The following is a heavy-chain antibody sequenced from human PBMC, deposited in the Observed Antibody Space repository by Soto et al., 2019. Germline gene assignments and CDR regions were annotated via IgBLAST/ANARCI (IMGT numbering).Heavy chain of an antibody. V-gene: IGHV3-48*01. D-gene: IGHD3-9*01. CDR1: GFTFSSYS. J-gene: IGHJ4*02. Sequence: EVQLVESGGGLVQPGGSLRLSCAASGFTFSSYSMNWVRQAPGKGLEWVSYISSSSSTIYYADSVKGRFTISRDNAKNSLYLQMNSLRAEDTAVYYCASTNGDWLFDYWGQGTLVTVSS. CDR2: ISSSSSTI. CDR3: ASTNGDWLFDY.